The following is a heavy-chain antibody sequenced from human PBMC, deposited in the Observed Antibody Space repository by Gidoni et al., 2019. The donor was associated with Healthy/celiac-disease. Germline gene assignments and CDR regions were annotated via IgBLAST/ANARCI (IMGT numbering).Heavy chain of an antibody. J-gene: IGHJ6*02. Sequence: EVRLVESGGGLVQPGGSRRLSCAASGLTFGGYGMSWVRQAPGKGLEWVANIKQEGSEKYYVDSGKGRFTISRDNAKNSLYLQMNSLRAEDTAVYYCARDLVGSGWYTSYYYYYYGMDVWGQGTTVTVSS. CDR2: IKQEGSEK. V-gene: IGHV3-7*01. D-gene: IGHD6-19*01. CDR1: GLTFGGYG. CDR3: ARDLVGSGWYTSYYYYYYGMDV.